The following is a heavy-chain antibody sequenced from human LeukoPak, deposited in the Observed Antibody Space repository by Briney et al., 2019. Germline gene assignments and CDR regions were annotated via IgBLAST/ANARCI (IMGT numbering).Heavy chain of an antibody. CDR1: GGSTSSYY. Sequence: SETLSLTCTVSGGSTSSYYWSWIRQPPGKGLEWIGYIYYSGNTNYNPSLKTRVTISVDTSKNQFSLKLSSVTAADTAVYYCARAGSWKLNFDYWGQGTLVTVSS. D-gene: IGHD6-13*01. V-gene: IGHV4-59*01. J-gene: IGHJ4*02. CDR3: ARAGSWKLNFDY. CDR2: IYYSGNT.